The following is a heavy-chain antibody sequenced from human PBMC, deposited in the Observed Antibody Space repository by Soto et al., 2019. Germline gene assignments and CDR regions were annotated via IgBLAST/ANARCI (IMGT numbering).Heavy chain of an antibody. V-gene: IGHV3-23*01. D-gene: IGHD1-26*01. CDR3: AKRGSKNAFDI. Sequence: EVELLESGGGLVQPGGSLRLSCAASGFTFSSYAMSWVRQAPGKGLEFVSIISDSGGSTNYADSVKVRFTISRDNSKKTLYLQMNSLSADDTAILYCAKRGSKNAFDIWGQGTVVIVSS. J-gene: IGHJ3*02. CDR1: GFTFSSYA. CDR2: ISDSGGST.